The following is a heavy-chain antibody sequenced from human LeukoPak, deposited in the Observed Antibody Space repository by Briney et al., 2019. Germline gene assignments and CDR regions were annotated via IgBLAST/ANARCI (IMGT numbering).Heavy chain of an antibody. CDR3: ARHEVRGVIIGNAVDTAMVDY. CDR2: IYSGDSDT. Sequence: GESLKISCKGSGYSFTSYWIGRVRQMPGKGLEWMGIIYSGDSDTRYSPSFQGQVTISADKSISTAYLQWSSLKASNTAMYYCARHEVRGVIIGNAVDTAMVDYWGQGTLVTVSS. CDR1: GYSFTSYW. V-gene: IGHV5-51*01. J-gene: IGHJ4*02. D-gene: IGHD3-10*01.